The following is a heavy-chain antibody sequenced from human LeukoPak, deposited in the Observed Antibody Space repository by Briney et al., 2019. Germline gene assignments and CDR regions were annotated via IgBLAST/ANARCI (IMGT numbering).Heavy chain of an antibody. Sequence: ASVKVSCKASGYTFTGYYMHWVRQAPGQGLEWMGWINPNSGGTNYAQKFRGRVTMTRDTSIGTAYMELSRLRSDDTAVSYCAEGGHFWSGYSPFDPWGQGTLVTVSS. CDR3: AEGGHFWSGYSPFDP. CDR2: INPNSGGT. V-gene: IGHV1-2*02. D-gene: IGHD3-3*02. CDR1: GYTFTGYY. J-gene: IGHJ5*02.